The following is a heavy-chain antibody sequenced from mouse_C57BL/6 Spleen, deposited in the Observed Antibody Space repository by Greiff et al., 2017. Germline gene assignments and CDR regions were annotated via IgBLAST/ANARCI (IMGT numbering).Heavy chain of an antibody. CDR3: ARSHYYGSSHYFDY. CDR2: INPGSGGT. CDR1: GYAFTNYL. Sequence: QVQLQQSGAELVRPGTSVKVSCKASGYAFTNYLIEWVKQRPGQGLEWIGVINPGSGGTNYNEKFKGKATLTADKSSSTAYMQLSSLTSEDSAVYFGARSHYYGSSHYFDYWGQGTTLTVSS. J-gene: IGHJ2*01. V-gene: IGHV1-54*01. D-gene: IGHD1-1*01.